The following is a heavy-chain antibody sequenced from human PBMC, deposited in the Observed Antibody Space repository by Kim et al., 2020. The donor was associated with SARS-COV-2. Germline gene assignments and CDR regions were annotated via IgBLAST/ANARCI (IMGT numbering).Heavy chain of an antibody. CDR1: GFTFSSYA. CDR3: AKTHSIGWFLDS. J-gene: IGHJ4*02. Sequence: GGSLRLSCAASGFTFSSYAINWVRQAPGKGLEWVSIIRSTGSTFYADSVKGRFIISRNNPENTLYLQMNSLRAEDTAVYYCAKTHSIGWFLDSWGQGTLVTVSS. V-gene: IGHV3-23*01. CDR2: IRSTGST. D-gene: IGHD6-19*01.